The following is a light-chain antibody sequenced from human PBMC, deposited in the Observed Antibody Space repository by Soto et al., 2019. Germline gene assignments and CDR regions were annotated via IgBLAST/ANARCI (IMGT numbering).Light chain of an antibody. CDR3: QQYRTSRKT. Sequence: DIVLTQSPGTLSLSPGERATLSCRAGQSVTNSFVAWYQQKPGQAPRLLMYGASTRATGIPDRVRGSGSGTDFTLTISRLEPEDFAGYYCQQYRTSRKTCGQGTKVEIK. CDR2: GAS. V-gene: IGKV3-20*01. J-gene: IGKJ1*01. CDR1: QSVTNSF.